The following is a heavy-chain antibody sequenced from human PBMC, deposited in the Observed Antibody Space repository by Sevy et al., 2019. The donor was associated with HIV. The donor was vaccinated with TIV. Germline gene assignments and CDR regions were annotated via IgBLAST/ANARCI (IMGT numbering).Heavy chain of an antibody. D-gene: IGHD2-15*01. Sequence: GGSLRLSCAGSGITFDDYAMHWVRQAPGKGLEWVSGISWNSGSIGYADSVKGRFTISRDNAKNSLYLQMNSLRAEDTALYYCASALSYRYCSGGSCYSAFDYWGQGTLVTVSS. CDR3: ASALSYRYCSGGSCYSAFDY. J-gene: IGHJ4*02. CDR2: ISWNSGSI. V-gene: IGHV3-9*01. CDR1: GITFDDYA.